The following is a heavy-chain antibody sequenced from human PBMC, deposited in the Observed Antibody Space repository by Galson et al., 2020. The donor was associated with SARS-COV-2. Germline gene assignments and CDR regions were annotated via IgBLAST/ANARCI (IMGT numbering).Heavy chain of an antibody. V-gene: IGHV3-30-3*01. J-gene: IGHJ3*02. Sequence: GESLKISCAASGFTFSSSAMHWVRQAPGKGLEWVAVISYDGSNKYYADSVKGRFTISRDNSKNTLYLQMNSLRAEDTAVYYCAREDGYHAFDIWGQGTMGTVSS. CDR1: GFTFSSSA. D-gene: IGHD1-1*01. CDR3: AREDGYHAFDI. CDR2: ISYDGSNK.